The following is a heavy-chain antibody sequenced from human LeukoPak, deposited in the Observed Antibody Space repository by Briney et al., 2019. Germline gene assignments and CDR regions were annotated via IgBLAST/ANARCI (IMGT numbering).Heavy chain of an antibody. CDR3: ARGGNEWQQLSHNWFDP. J-gene: IGHJ5*02. V-gene: IGHV4-39*01. CDR1: GGSIRSSSYH. D-gene: IGHD5-24*01. CDR2: VYYTGNT. Sequence: SETLSLTCTVSGGSIRSSSYHWGWIRPPPGNSLEWIGSVYYTGNTYYNPSLRSRVTISVDTSKNQFSLRLNSVTAADTSVYYCARGGNEWQQLSHNWFDPWGQGTLVTVSS.